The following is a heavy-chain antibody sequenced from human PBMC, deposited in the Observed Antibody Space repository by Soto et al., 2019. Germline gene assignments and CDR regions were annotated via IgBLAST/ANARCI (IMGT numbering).Heavy chain of an antibody. Sequence: KTSETRSLTCAVSGASISNTDWWSWVRQPPGKGLEWIGEIYHSGTTNCDPSLKSRVTISLDKSKSLFSLTLTSLTAADTAVYYCAIPGAGDFDYWGQGTLVTVS. D-gene: IGHD1-26*01. CDR3: AIPGAGDFDY. CDR2: IYHSGTT. CDR1: GASISNTDW. J-gene: IGHJ4*02. V-gene: IGHV4-4*02.